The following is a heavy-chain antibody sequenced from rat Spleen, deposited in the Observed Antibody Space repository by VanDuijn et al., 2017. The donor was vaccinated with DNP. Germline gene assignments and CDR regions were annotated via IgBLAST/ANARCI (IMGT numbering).Heavy chain of an antibody. J-gene: IGHJ3*01. D-gene: IGHD1-10*01. V-gene: IGHV5-7*01. CDR2: ISYDGSST. Sequence: EVQLVESGGGLMQPGRSMRLSCASSGFTFSDYNMAWVRQAPKKGLEWVATISYDGSSTYYRDSVKGRFTISRDNAKSTLYLQMDSLRSEDTATYYCASLNNYNWFAYWGQGTLVTVSS. CDR3: ASLNNYNWFAY. CDR1: GFTFSDYN.